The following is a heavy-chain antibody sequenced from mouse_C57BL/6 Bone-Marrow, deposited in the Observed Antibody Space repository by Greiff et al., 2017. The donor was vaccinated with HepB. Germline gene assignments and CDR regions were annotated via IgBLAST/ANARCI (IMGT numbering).Heavy chain of an antibody. V-gene: IGHV2-9-1*01. J-gene: IGHJ4*01. D-gene: IGHD2-5*01. CDR3: ARSPDHYSKGYYAMDY. CDR1: GFSLTSYA. CDR2: IWTGGGT. Sequence: VQRVESGPGLVAPSQSLSITCTVSGFSLTSYAISWVRQPPGKGLEWLGVIWTGGGTNYNSALKSRLSISKDNSKSQVFLKMNSLQTDDTARYYCARSPDHYSKGYYAMDYWGQGTSVTVSS.